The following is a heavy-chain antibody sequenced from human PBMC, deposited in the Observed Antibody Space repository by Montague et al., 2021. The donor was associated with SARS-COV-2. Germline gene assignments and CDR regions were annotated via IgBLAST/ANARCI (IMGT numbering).Heavy chain of an antibody. CDR3: ASQEVDTAIDRNYYYYGMDV. J-gene: IGHJ6*02. D-gene: IGHD5-18*01. Sequence: SETLSLTCTVSGGSISSYYWSWIRQPPGKGLEWIGYIYYSGSTNYNPSLKSRVTISVDTSKNQFSLKLSSVTAADTAVYYCASQEVDTAIDRNYYYYGMDVWGQGTTVTVSS. CDR2: IYYSGST. V-gene: IGHV4-59*01. CDR1: GGSISSYY.